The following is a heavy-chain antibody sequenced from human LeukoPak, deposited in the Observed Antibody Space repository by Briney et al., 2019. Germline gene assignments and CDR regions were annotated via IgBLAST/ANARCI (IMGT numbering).Heavy chain of an antibody. CDR3: ARDLGSGMGTLGAD. V-gene: IGHV3-20*04. CDR1: GFVFDEYG. J-gene: IGHJ4*02. CDR2: INWNGDNT. D-gene: IGHD3-10*01. Sequence: GGCLRLSCAASGFVFDEYGMSWIPETAGKGLEWVSGINWNGDNTGYAESVKGGFTVSRDNAKNTRYLQMNNLRAEDTALYYCARDLGSGMGTLGADWGQGTLVTVSS.